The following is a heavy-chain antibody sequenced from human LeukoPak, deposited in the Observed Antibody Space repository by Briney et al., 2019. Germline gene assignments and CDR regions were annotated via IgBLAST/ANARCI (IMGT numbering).Heavy chain of an antibody. CDR1: GYTFTGYY. V-gene: IGHV1-2*02. CDR3: ARDRIVVVTASQGYYYGMDV. J-gene: IGHJ6*02. D-gene: IGHD2-21*02. CDR2: INPNSGGT. Sequence: ASVKVSCKASGYTFTGYYMHWVRQAPGQGLERMGWINPNSGGTNYAQKFQGRVTMTRDTSIGTAYMELSRLRSDDTAVYYCARDRIVVVTASQGYYYGMDVWGQGTTVTVSS.